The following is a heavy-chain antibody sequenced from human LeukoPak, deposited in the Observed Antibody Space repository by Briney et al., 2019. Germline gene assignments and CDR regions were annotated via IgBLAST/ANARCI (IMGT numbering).Heavy chain of an antibody. D-gene: IGHD3-22*01. CDR2: IYSGDST. Sequence: GGSLRLSCAASGFTVSSNYMSWVRQAPGKGLEWVSVIYSGDSTYYADSVKGRFTISRDNSKNTLYLQMNSLRAGDTAAYYCARASGYFSAFDYWGQGTLVTVSS. CDR3: ARASGYFSAFDY. J-gene: IGHJ4*02. CDR1: GFTVSSNY. V-gene: IGHV3-53*01.